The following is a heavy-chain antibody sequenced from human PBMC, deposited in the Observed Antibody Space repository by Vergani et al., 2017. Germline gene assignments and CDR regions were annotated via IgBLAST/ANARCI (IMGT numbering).Heavy chain of an antibody. V-gene: IGHV1-8*01. CDR2: MNPNRGNT. D-gene: IGHD6-6*01. CDR1: GYTFSSYD. J-gene: IGHJ6*03. Sequence: QVQLVQSGAEVKKPGASVKVSCKASGYTFSSYDINWVRQATGQGLEWMGWMNPNRGNTGYAQKFQGRVTMTRNTSIRTAYMELSSLRSEDTAVYYCARDQVGRSSYGTAYYMDVWGQGTTVTVSS. CDR3: ARDQVGRSSYGTAYYMDV.